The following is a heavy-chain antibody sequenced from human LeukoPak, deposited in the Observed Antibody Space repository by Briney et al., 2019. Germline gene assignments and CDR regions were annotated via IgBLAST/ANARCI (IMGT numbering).Heavy chain of an antibody. CDR1: GGSISSGSYY. D-gene: IGHD3-10*01. J-gene: IGHJ5*02. CDR3: ARGQYYYGSGSYNWFDP. V-gene: IGHV4-61*02. Sequence: SETLSLTCTVSGGSISSGSYYWSWIRQPAGKGLEWIGRIYTSGSTNYNPSLKSRVTMSVDTSKNQFSLKLSSVTAADTAVYYCARGQYYYGSGSYNWFDPWGQGTLITVSS. CDR2: IYTSGST.